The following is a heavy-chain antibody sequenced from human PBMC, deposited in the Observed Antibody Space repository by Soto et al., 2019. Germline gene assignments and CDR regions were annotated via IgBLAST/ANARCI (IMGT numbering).Heavy chain of an antibody. CDR2: ISFDGKKI. CDR3: ARRDFYCRGRNCFSGDYAMDV. CDR1: GFTFSIYA. D-gene: IGHD2-15*01. J-gene: IGHJ6*02. Sequence: QVQLVESGGGVVQPGSSLRLSCTASGFTFSIYAMHWVRQAPGKGLDWVSIISFDGKKIDYAGSVRGRFTISRDNSQNTLYLKIDSLTAEDTAVYYCARRDFYCRGRNCFSGDYAMDVWGQGTTVTVSS. V-gene: IGHV3-30*04.